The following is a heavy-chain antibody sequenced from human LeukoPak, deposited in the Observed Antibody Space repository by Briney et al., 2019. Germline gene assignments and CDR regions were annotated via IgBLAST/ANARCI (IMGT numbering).Heavy chain of an antibody. CDR1: GFTFSSYW. Sequence: GSLRLSCAASGFTFSSYWMSWVRQAPGKGLEWVANIKQDGSEKYYVDSVKGRFTISRDNAKNSLYLQMNSLRAEDTALYYCARGGSSGYYYGVDYWGQGTLVTVSS. CDR3: ARGGSSGYYYGVDY. CDR2: IKQDGSEK. V-gene: IGHV3-7*04. D-gene: IGHD3-22*01. J-gene: IGHJ4*02.